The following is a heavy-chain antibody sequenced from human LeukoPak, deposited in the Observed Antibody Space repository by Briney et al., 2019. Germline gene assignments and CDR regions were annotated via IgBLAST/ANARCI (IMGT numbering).Heavy chain of an antibody. Sequence: GGSLRLSCAASGFTFSSYLMSWVRQAPGKGLEWVANIKQDGSEKYYVDSVKGRFTISRDNAKNSLYLQMNSLRAEDTAVYYCARDWNYTPDYWGQGTLVTVSS. CDR2: IKQDGSEK. J-gene: IGHJ4*02. CDR1: GFTFSSYL. CDR3: ARDWNYTPDY. D-gene: IGHD1-7*01. V-gene: IGHV3-7*01.